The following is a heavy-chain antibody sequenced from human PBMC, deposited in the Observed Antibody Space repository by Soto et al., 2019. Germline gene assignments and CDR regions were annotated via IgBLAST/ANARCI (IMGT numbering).Heavy chain of an antibody. Sequence: QVQLAHSGAEMKRPGASVKVSCKASGYTFTAYYIHWVRQAPGQGLEWMGWINPNSGGTNYAQKFQGRVTITADDSTSTAHLELSNLRFEDTAVYYCARVGDHTNPWGQGTLVTVSS. J-gene: IGHJ5*02. CDR3: ARVGDHTNP. D-gene: IGHD3-16*01. CDR2: INPNSGGT. CDR1: GYTFTAYY. V-gene: IGHV1-2*02.